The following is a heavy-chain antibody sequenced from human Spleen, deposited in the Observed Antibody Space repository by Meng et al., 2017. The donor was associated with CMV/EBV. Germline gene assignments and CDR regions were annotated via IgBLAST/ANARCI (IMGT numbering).Heavy chain of an antibody. V-gene: IGHV4-59*01. CDR1: GGSINTYY. CDR3: ARSRFLKWSDAFDT. CDR2: IYYSGNT. J-gene: IGHJ3*02. Sequence: SETLSLTCTVSGGSINTYYWSWIRQPPGKGLEWIGYIYYSGNTNSNPSLKSRVAISIDTSKNQFSLNLNAVTTADTAVYYCARSRFLKWSDAFDTWGRGTVVTVSS. D-gene: IGHD3-3*01.